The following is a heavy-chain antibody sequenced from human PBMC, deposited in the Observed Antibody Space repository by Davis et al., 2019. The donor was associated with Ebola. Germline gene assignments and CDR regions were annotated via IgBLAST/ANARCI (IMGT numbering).Heavy chain of an antibody. V-gene: IGHV3-30*04. CDR2: ISYDGSNK. D-gene: IGHD6-19*01. Sequence: GEPLKISCAASGFTFSSYAMHWVRQAPGKGLEWVAVISYDGSNKYYADSVKGRFTISRDNSKNTLYLQMNSLRAEDTAVYYCARGSIAVAWGQGTLVTVSS. CDR3: ARGSIAVA. CDR1: GFTFSSYA. J-gene: IGHJ4*02.